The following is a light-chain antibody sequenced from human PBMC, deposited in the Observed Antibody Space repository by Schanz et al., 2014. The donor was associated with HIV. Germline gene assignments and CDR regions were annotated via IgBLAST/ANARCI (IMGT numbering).Light chain of an antibody. CDR2: KSS. V-gene: IGKV1-5*03. Sequence: DIQMTQSPSTLSASVGDRVTITCRASQNIGNWLAWYQQKPGKAPNLLIYKSSTLESGVPSRFSGSGSGTEFTLTITNLQPDDFATYYCQQASEYPLTFGGGTKVEIK. CDR1: QNIGNW. CDR3: QQASEYPLT. J-gene: IGKJ4*01.